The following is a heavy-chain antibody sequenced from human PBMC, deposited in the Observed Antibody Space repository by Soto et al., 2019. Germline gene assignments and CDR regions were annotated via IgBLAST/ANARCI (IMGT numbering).Heavy chain of an antibody. CDR1: GYTFTSYY. V-gene: IGHV1-46*03. CDR2: INPSGGST. Sequence: ASVKVSCKASGYTFTSYYMHWVRQAPGQGLEWMGIINPSGGSTSYAQKFQGRVTMTRDTSTSTVYMELSSLRSEDTAVYYCARASSIACAYCGGDCYSGNLDYWGQGTLVTVSS. D-gene: IGHD2-21*02. J-gene: IGHJ4*02. CDR3: ARASSIACAYCGGDCYSGNLDY.